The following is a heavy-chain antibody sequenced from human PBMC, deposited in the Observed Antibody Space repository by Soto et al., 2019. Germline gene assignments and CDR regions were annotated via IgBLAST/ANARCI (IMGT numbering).Heavy chain of an antibody. V-gene: IGHV4-59*01. CDR2: IYYSGST. J-gene: IGHJ6*02. CDR3: ARDRRGQGVDGQVVYYYYGMDV. D-gene: IGHD3-10*01. CDR1: GGSISSYY. Sequence: PSETLSLTCTVSGGSISSYYWSWIRQPPGKGLEWIGYIYYSGSTNYNPSLKSRVTISVDTSKNQFSLKLSSVTAADTAVYYCARDRRGQGVDGQVVYYYYGMDVWGQGNTVTVSS.